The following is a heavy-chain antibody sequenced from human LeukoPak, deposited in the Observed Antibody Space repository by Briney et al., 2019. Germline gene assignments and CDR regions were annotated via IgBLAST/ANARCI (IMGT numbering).Heavy chain of an antibody. CDR1: GGSISSYY. CDR3: ARIAYCGGGCRRTGAFDI. CDR2: LYYSGST. Sequence: SETLSLTCTVSGGSISSYYWSWIRQPPGKGLEWIGYLYYSGSTNYNPSLKSRVTISVDTSKNQFSLNLSSVTAADTAVYYCARIAYCGGGCRRTGAFDIWGQGTMVTVSS. J-gene: IGHJ3*02. V-gene: IGHV4-59*01. D-gene: IGHD2-21*02.